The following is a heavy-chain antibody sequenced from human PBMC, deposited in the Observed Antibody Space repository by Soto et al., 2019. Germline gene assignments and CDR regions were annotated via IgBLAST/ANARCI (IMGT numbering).Heavy chain of an antibody. CDR1: GGSISSGGYY. CDR2: IYYSGST. Sequence: SETLSLTCTVSGGSISSGGYYWSWIRQPPGKGLEWIGYIYYSGSTNYNPSLKSRVTISVDTSKNQFSLKLSSVTAADTAVYYCARAMVKGNYYYYGMDVWGQGTTVTVSS. D-gene: IGHD5-18*01. V-gene: IGHV4-61*08. CDR3: ARAMVKGNYYYYGMDV. J-gene: IGHJ6*02.